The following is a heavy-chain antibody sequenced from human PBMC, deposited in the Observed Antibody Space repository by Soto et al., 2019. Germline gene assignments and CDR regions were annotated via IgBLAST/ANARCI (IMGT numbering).Heavy chain of an antibody. V-gene: IGHV4-39*01. Sequence: SEALSASGTVSVGSISSSSYYWGWIRQPPGKGLEWIGSIYYSGSTYYNPSLKSRVTISVDTSKNQFSLKLSSVTAADTAVYYCARTRKEQWHYYYYGMDVWGQGTTVTVSS. D-gene: IGHD6-19*01. CDR1: VGSISSSSYY. J-gene: IGHJ6*02. CDR2: IYYSGST. CDR3: ARTRKEQWHYYYYGMDV.